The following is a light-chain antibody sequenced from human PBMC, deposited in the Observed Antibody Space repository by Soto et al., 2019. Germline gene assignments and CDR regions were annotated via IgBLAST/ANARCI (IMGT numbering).Light chain of an antibody. Sequence: EIVLTQSPGTLSLSPGERATLSCRASQSVSSSYLAWYQQKPGQAPRLLIYGASSRATGIPARFSGSGSGTAFTRTISRLEPEDFAVYYWQQYGSSPRTCGQGTRVDIK. CDR2: GAS. V-gene: IGKV3-20*01. CDR3: QQYGSSPRT. CDR1: QSVSSSY. J-gene: IGKJ1*01.